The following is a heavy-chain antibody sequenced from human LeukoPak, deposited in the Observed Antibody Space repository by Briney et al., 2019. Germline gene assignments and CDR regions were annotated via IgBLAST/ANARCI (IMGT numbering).Heavy chain of an antibody. Sequence: SVKVSCKASGGTFSSYAISWVRQAPGQGLEWMGGIIPIFGTANYAQKFQGRVTMTRDTSISTAYMELDRLTSGDTAIYYCARREFTPAGPGNYHYYYLDVWGKGTMLTVSS. CDR2: IIPIFGTA. CDR1: GGTFSSYA. V-gene: IGHV1-69*05. D-gene: IGHD6-13*01. J-gene: IGHJ6*03. CDR3: ARREFTPAGPGNYHYYYLDV.